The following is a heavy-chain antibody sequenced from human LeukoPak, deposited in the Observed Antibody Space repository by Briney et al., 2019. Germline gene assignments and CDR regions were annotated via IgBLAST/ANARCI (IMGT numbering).Heavy chain of an antibody. D-gene: IGHD2-21*01. V-gene: IGHV3-23*01. J-gene: IGHJ3*02. CDR1: GFTFSSYA. Sequence: GGSLRLSCAASGFTFSSYAMSWVRQAPGKGLEWVSAISGSGGSTYYADSVKGRFTISRDNSKNTLYLQMNSLRAEDTAVYYCARAGEISEANDAFDIWGQGTMVTVSS. CDR3: ARAGEISEANDAFDI. CDR2: ISGSGGST.